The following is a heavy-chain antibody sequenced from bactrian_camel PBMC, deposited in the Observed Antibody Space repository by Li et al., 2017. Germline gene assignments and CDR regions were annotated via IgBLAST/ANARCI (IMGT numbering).Heavy chain of an antibody. Sequence: DVQLVESGGGLVQPGGSLRLSCAASGLTFSSYDMSWYRQAPGKGLEWVSAINAGLSAYYADSVKGRFTISRDNAKNTVYLRLNVLKTEDTAMYYCVGGPDGGSWYGTGPWGQGTQVTVS. CDR2: INAGLSA. CDR3: VGGPDGGSWYGTGP. J-gene: IGHJ6*01. CDR1: GLTFSSYD. D-gene: IGHD6*01. V-gene: IGHV3S40*01.